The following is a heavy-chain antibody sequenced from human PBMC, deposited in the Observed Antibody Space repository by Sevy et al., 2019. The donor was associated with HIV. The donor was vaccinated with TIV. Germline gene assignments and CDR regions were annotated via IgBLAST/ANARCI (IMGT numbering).Heavy chain of an antibody. D-gene: IGHD6-13*01. V-gene: IGHV3-33*01. CDR3: ARGRQQLPDY. CDR2: IWYDGSNK. J-gene: IGHJ4*02. Sequence: GGSLRLSCAASGFTFSSYDMHWVRQAPGKGLEWVALIWYDGSNKYYADSVKGRFTISRDNSKNTLYLQMNSLRAEDTAVYYCARGRQQLPDYWGLGTLVTVSS. CDR1: GFTFSSYD.